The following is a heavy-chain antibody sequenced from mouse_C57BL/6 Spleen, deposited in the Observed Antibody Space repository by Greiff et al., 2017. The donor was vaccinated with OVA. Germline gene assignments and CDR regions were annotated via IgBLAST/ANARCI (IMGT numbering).Heavy chain of an antibody. V-gene: IGHV1-55*01. CDR2: IYPGSGST. Sequence: QVQLQQPGAELVKPGASVKMSCKASGYTFTSYWITWVKQRPGQGLEWIGDIYPGSGSTNYNEKFKSKATLTVDKSSSTAYMQLSSLTSEDSAVYYCARFTTVVEYYFDYWGQGTTLTVSS. D-gene: IGHD1-1*01. J-gene: IGHJ2*01. CDR1: GYTFTSYW. CDR3: ARFTTVVEYYFDY.